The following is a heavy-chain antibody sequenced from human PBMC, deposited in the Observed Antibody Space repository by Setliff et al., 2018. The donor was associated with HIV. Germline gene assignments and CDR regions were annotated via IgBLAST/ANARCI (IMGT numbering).Heavy chain of an antibody. CDR1: VYTFTNNY. Sequence: ASVKVSCKASVYTFTNNYIHWVRQAPGQGLEWMAIINPSGGSASYAQKFQGRVTITRDTSTSTVYIELSGLRSDDTAVYYCARDGLLAAAGLGDFDYWGQGTLVTVSS. CDR2: INPSGGSA. J-gene: IGHJ4*02. V-gene: IGHV1-46*01. CDR3: ARDGLLAAAGLGDFDY. D-gene: IGHD6-13*01.